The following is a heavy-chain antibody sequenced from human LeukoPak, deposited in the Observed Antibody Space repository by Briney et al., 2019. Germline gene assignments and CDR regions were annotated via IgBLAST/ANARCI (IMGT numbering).Heavy chain of an antibody. Sequence: GWSLRLSYAASGFTFSSYEMNWVRQAPGKGLEWVSYISSGGTTIYYADSVKGRFTISRDNAKNSLYLQMNNLRAEDTAVYYCTRPYPHISDVWGKGTTVTISS. D-gene: IGHD2-21*01. CDR2: ISSGGTTI. CDR3: TRPYPHISDV. J-gene: IGHJ6*04. V-gene: IGHV3-48*03. CDR1: GFTFSSYE.